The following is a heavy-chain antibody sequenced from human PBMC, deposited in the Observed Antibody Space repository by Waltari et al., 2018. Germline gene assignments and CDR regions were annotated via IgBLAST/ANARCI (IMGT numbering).Heavy chain of an antibody. V-gene: IGHV4-4*07. CDR1: GGPITTHY. CDR3: ARDRSASYVKDWVDP. D-gene: IGHD2-2*01. Sequence: QVQLQESGPGLVRPSETLSLTCTVSGGPITTHYWSWIRHPAGKGLEWIGRMYHSGSNKYHPPFKSRVAMSGDTSKNQFSLRLSSVTAADTAVYYWARDRSASYVKDWVDPWGQGTLVTVSS. CDR2: MYHSGSN. J-gene: IGHJ5*02.